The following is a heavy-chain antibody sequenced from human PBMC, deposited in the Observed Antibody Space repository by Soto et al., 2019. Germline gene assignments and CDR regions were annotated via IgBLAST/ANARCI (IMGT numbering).Heavy chain of an antibody. CDR1: GYTFTGYD. J-gene: IGHJ6*02. Sequence: GASVKVSCKASGYTFTGYDMHWVLQAPGQGLEWMGWINPNSGGTNYAQKFQGRVTMTRDTSISTAYMELSRLRSDDTAVYYCASGRPYDFWSGYYSTGMDVWGQGTTVTVSS. CDR3: ASGRPYDFWSGYYSTGMDV. CDR2: INPNSGGT. D-gene: IGHD3-3*01. V-gene: IGHV1-2*02.